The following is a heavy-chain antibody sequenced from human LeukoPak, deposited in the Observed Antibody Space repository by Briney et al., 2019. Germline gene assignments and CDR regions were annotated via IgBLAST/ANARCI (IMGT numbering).Heavy chain of an antibody. J-gene: IGHJ5*02. Sequence: GGSLRLSCAASGFTVSSNYMSWVRQAPGKGLDWVSVIYSGGSTYYADSVKGRFTISRDNSKNTLYLQMNSLRAEDTAVYYCARYAAAAGTWFDPWGQGTLVTVSS. CDR3: ARYAAAAGTWFDP. CDR1: GFTVSSNY. V-gene: IGHV3-66*01. CDR2: IYSGGST. D-gene: IGHD6-13*01.